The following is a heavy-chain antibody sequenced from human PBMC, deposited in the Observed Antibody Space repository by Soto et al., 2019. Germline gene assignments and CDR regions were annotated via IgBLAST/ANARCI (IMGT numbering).Heavy chain of an antibody. D-gene: IGHD2-2*01. CDR1: GGSFSGYY. J-gene: IGHJ5*02. CDR3: ARAPQRYCSSTSCSRVWFDP. Sequence: SETLSLTCAVYGGSFSGYYWSWIRQPPGKGLEWIGEINHSGSTNYNPSLKSRVTISVDTSKNQFSLKLSSVTAADTAVYYCARAPQRYCSSTSCSRVWFDPWGQGTLVTVS. CDR2: INHSGST. V-gene: IGHV4-34*01.